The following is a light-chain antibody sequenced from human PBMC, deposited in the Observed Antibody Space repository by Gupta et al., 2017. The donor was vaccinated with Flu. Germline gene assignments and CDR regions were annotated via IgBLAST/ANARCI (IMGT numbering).Light chain of an antibody. CDR1: SSDVGGYNY. Sequence: QSALTPPRSVSESPRQSVAISCTGTSSDVGGYNYVSWYQQHPGKAPKLMIYYVTKRPSGVPDRFSGSKSGNTASLTISGPQSEDEADYYCCSYAGSDTVFGGGTKLTVL. CDR3: CSYAGSDTV. J-gene: IGLJ3*02. CDR2: YVT. V-gene: IGLV2-11*01.